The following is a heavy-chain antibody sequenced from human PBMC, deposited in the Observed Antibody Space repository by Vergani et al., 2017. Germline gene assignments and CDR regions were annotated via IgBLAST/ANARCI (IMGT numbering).Heavy chain of an antibody. CDR2: ISAYNGNT. V-gene: IGHV1-18*01. CDR3: ASDLIEDISGWDLPLYDYVMYV. J-gene: IGHJ6*02. D-gene: IGHD6-19*01. CDR1: GYTFTSYG. Sequence: VQLVQSGAEVKKPGDSVKVSCKASGYTFTSYGISWVRQATGQGLEWMGWISAYNGNTKYAQKIQGRVTMTTDTSTSTAYMELRSLVSDDTAVYYCASDLIEDISGWDLPLYDYVMYVWGQ.